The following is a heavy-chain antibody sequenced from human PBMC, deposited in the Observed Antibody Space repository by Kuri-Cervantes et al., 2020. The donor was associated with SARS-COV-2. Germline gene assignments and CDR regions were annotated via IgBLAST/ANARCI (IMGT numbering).Heavy chain of an antibody. J-gene: IGHJ4*02. D-gene: IGHD4-23*01. V-gene: IGHV3-30*02. CDR1: GFTFSSYG. CDR2: IRYDGSNK. Sequence: LSLTCAASGFTFSSYGMHWVRQAPGKGLEWVAFIRYDGSNKYYADSVKGRFTISRDNSKNTLYLQMNSLRAEDTAVYYCASALLMGGDYVGVIDYWGQGTLVTVSS. CDR3: ASALLMGGDYVGVIDY.